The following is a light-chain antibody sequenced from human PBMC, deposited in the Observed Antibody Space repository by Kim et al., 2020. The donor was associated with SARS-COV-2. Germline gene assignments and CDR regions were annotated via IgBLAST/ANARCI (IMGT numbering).Light chain of an antibody. CDR3: QQYYSYPLT. J-gene: IGKJ4*01. CDR2: DAS. V-gene: IGKV1-16*02. Sequence: EFVGDRVTITCRASQGIRNYLAWFQQRSGKAPKSLSYDASRLQSGVPSKFGGRGSGTDFTLTISSLQPEDFATYYCQQYYSYPLTFGGGTKVDIK. CDR1: QGIRNY.